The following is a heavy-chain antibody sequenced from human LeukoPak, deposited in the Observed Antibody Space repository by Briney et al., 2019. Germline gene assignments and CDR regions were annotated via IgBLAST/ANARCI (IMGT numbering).Heavy chain of an antibody. CDR3: ARVISSSRTIDY. CDR2: INPNSGGT. V-gene: IGHV1-2*02. Sequence: ASVKVSCKASGNTFTGYYMHWVRQAPGQGLEWMGWINPNSGGTNYAQKFQGRVTMTRDTSISTAYMELSRLRSDDTAVYYCARVISSSRTIDYWGQGTLVTVSP. J-gene: IGHJ4*02. D-gene: IGHD6-6*01. CDR1: GNTFTGYY.